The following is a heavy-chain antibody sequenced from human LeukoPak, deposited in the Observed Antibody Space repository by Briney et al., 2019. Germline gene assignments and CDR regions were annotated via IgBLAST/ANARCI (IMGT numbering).Heavy chain of an antibody. Sequence: EESLKISCQGSGHNFAAFWIGWVRQKPGKGLEWMGIIYPGDSATRYSPSFQGQVTISVAKSISTAYLQWNSLKASDTAIYYCVRHKCSPSPRGYLGSWGQGSLVTVSS. J-gene: IGHJ4*02. CDR2: IYPGDSAT. CDR3: VRHKCSPSPRGYLGS. V-gene: IGHV5-51*01. D-gene: IGHD3-10*02. CDR1: GHNFAAFW.